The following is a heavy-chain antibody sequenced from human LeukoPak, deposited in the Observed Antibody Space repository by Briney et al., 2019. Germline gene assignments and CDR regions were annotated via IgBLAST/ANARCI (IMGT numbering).Heavy chain of an antibody. Sequence: GGSLRLSCAVSEFTFSNYWMHWVRQAPGKGLEWVSFIYSGGNTHYSDSLKGRFTISRDNSKNTLYLQMNSLRVEDTAVYYCARRAGAYSHPYDYWGQGTLVTVSS. CDR2: IYSGGNT. CDR1: EFTFSNYW. D-gene: IGHD4/OR15-4a*01. J-gene: IGHJ4*02. V-gene: IGHV3-53*01. CDR3: ARRAGAYSHPYDY.